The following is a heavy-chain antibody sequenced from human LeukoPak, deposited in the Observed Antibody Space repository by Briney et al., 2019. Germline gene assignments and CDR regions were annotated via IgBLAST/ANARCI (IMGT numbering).Heavy chain of an antibody. D-gene: IGHD6-19*01. Sequence: SETLSLTCTVSGASISSYYWSWIRQPPGKGLEWIGDIYYSGSTNSNPSLKSRVTISVDTSRNQFSLKLSSVTAADTAVYYCARVAYSSGCYYFDYWGQGTLVTVSS. CDR1: GASISSYY. V-gene: IGHV4-59*08. CDR2: IYYSGST. CDR3: ARVAYSSGCYYFDY. J-gene: IGHJ4*02.